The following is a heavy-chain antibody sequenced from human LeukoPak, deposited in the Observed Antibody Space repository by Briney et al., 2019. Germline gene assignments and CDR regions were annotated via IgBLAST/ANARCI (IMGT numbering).Heavy chain of an antibody. D-gene: IGHD1-26*01. CDR2: SKSKSDGGTT. V-gene: IGHV3-15*01. J-gene: IGHJ4*02. Sequence: GGSLRLSCAASGNNFITAWMSWVRQAPGKGLEWVGRSKSKSDGGTTDYSAPVKGRFSISRDDSKSTLYLQMNSLRIEDTAVYYCTTDEWEWGPGALVTVSS. CDR1: GNNFITAW. CDR3: TTDEWE.